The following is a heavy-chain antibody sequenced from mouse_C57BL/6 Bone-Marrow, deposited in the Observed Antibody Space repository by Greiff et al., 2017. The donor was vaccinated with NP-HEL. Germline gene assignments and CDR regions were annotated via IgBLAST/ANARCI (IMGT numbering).Heavy chain of an antibody. CDR1: GYTFTSSW. CDR3: ARGGNYQDWYFDV. J-gene: IGHJ1*03. CDR2: IYPSDSET. D-gene: IGHD2-1*01. V-gene: IGHV1-61*01. Sequence: QVQLQQPGAELVRPGSSVKLSCKASGYTFTSSWMDWVKQRPGQGLEWIGNIYPSDSETHYNQKFKDKATLTVDKSSSTAYMQLSSLTSEDSAVYYCARGGNYQDWYFDVWGTGTTVTVSS.